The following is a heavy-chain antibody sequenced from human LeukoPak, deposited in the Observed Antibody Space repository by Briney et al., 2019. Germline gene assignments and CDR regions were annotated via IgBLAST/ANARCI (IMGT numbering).Heavy chain of an antibody. Sequence: GGSLRLSCAASGFTFSDYYMSWIRQAPGKGLEWVSYISSSGSTIYYADSVKGRFTISRDNAKNSLYLQVNSLRAEDTAVYYCASYIAAAGTIVSYWGQGTLVTVSS. J-gene: IGHJ4*02. CDR3: ASYIAAAGTIVSY. V-gene: IGHV3-11*01. CDR2: ISSSGSTI. D-gene: IGHD6-13*01. CDR1: GFTFSDYY.